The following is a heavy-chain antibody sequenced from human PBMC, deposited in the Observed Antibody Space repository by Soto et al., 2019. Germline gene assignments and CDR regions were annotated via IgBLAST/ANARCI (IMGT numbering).Heavy chain of an antibody. CDR2: IIPIFGTA. J-gene: IGHJ4*02. V-gene: IGHV1-69*01. Sequence: QVQLVQSGAEVKKPGSSVKVSCKASGGTFSSYAISWVRQAPGQGLEWMGGIIPIFGTANYAQKFQGRVTITEDEATSTAYMELSSLRSEDTAVYYCARERRYCSGGSCPYYFDYWGQGTLVTVSS. D-gene: IGHD2-15*01. CDR1: GGTFSSYA. CDR3: ARERRYCSGGSCPYYFDY.